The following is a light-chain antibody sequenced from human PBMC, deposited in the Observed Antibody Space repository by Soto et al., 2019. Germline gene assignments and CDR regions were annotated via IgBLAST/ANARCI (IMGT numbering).Light chain of an antibody. CDR1: QSVNNY. CDR3: QQRIKWPLT. Sequence: VVLTQSPATLSLSPGERATLFCRASQSVNNYLAWYQQKPGQPPRLLIYDTSNRATGIPARFSASGSGTDFTLTISRLEPEDFAVYYCQQRIKWPLTFGVGTKVDIK. V-gene: IGKV3-11*01. CDR2: DTS. J-gene: IGKJ4*01.